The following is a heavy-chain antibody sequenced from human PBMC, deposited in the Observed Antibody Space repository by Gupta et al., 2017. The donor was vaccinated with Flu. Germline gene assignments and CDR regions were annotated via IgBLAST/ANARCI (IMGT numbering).Heavy chain of an antibody. D-gene: IGHD1-1*01. Sequence: IYYADSVKGRFTISRDNAKNSLYLQMNSLRAEDTAVYYCARDKPGTTGTTPDKKTAFDIWGQGTMVTVSS. CDR3: ARDKPGTTGTTPDKKTAFDI. CDR2: I. J-gene: IGHJ3*02. V-gene: IGHV3-11*01.